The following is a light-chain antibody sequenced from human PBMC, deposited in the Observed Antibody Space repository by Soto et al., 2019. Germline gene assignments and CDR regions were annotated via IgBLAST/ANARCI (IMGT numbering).Light chain of an antibody. Sequence: QSALTQPASVSGSPGQSITISCTGTTSDVGTYNLVSWFQQHPGRAPKLIIYEGSKRPSGVSDRFSGSKSGNTASLTISGLQAEDEADYYCCSYACSNILGMIFGGGTKLTVL. J-gene: IGLJ2*01. CDR2: EGS. V-gene: IGLV2-23*01. CDR1: TSDVGTYNL. CDR3: CSYACSNILGMI.